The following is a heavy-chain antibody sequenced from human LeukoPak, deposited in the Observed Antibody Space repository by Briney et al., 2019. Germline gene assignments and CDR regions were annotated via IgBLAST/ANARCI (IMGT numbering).Heavy chain of an antibody. Sequence: KPSETLPLTCAVYGGSFSGYYWSWIRQPPGKGLEWIGEINHSGSTNYNPSLKSRVTISVDTSKNQFSLKLSSVTAADTAVYYCRATGIVGATPGYFDYWGQGTLVTVSS. CDR3: RATGIVGATPGYFDY. CDR2: INHSGST. J-gene: IGHJ4*02. CDR1: GGSFSGYY. V-gene: IGHV4-34*01. D-gene: IGHD1-26*01.